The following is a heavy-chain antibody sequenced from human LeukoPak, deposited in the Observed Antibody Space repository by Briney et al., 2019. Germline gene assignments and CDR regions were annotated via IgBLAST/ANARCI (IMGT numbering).Heavy chain of an antibody. CDR2: IIPIFGTA. CDR1: GGTFSSYA. CDR3: ARGAGDYWYFDL. V-gene: IGHV1-69*13. D-gene: IGHD4-17*01. J-gene: IGHJ2*01. Sequence: SVKVSCKASGGTFSSYAISWVRQAPGQGLEWMGGIIPIFGTANYAQKFQGRVTITADESTSTAYMEPSSLRSEDTAVYYCARGAGDYWYFDLWGRGTLVTVSS.